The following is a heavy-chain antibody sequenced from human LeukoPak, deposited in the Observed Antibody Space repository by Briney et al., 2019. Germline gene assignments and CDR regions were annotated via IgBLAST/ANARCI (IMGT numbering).Heavy chain of an antibody. V-gene: IGHV3-23*01. Sequence: GGSLRLSCAASGFTFNSFAMNWVRQAPGKGLEWVSSISGSDGSSHYADFVKGRFTISRDNSKNTLHLLMNSLRAEDTAVYYCAKSLGVGGYTRYKGFDQWGQGTLVTVSS. CDR3: AKSLGVGGYTRYKGFDQ. CDR2: ISGSDGSS. CDR1: GFTFNSFA. D-gene: IGHD3-16*02. J-gene: IGHJ4*02.